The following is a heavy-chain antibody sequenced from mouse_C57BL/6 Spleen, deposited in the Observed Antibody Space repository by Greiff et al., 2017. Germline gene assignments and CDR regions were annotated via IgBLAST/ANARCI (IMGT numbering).Heavy chain of an antibody. CDR3: ARERAMDY. CDR1: GYSITSGYY. J-gene: IGHJ4*01. CDR2: ISYDGSN. Sequence: VQLKQSGPGLVKPSQSLSLTCSVTGYSITSGYYWNWIRQFPGNKLEWMGYISYDGSNNYNPSLKNRISITRNTSKNQFFLKLNSVTTEYAATYYWARERAMDYWGQGTSVTVSS. V-gene: IGHV3-6*01.